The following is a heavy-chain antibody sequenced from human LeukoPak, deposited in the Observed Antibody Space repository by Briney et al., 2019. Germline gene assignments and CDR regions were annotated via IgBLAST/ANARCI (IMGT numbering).Heavy chain of an antibody. J-gene: IGHJ3*02. D-gene: IGHD3-10*01. Sequence: ASVKVSCKVSGYTLTGLSMHWVRQAPGKGLEWMGGFDPEDGETIYAQKFQGRVTMTEDTSTDTAYMELSSLRSEDTAVYYCATIGHYYGSGSPPNDAFDIWGQGTMVTVSS. CDR1: GYTLTGLS. CDR2: FDPEDGET. V-gene: IGHV1-24*01. CDR3: ATIGHYYGSGSPPNDAFDI.